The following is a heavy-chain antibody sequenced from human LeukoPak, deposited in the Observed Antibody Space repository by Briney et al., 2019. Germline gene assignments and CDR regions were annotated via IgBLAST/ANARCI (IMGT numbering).Heavy chain of an antibody. CDR2: IWYDGSNK. V-gene: IGHV3-33*01. D-gene: IGHD1-7*01. Sequence: GSLSLSCAASGFTFSSYGMHWVRQAPGKGLEWVAVIWYDGSNKYYADSVKGRFTISRDNSKNTLYLQMNSLRAEDTAVYYCARGRSRNYYFDYWGQGTLVTVSS. CDR1: GFTFSSYG. J-gene: IGHJ4*02. CDR3: ARGRSRNYYFDY.